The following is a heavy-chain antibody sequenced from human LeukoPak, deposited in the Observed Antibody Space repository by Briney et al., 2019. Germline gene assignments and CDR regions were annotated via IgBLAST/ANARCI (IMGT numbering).Heavy chain of an antibody. CDR2: ISGSGGST. V-gene: IGHV3-23*01. CDR3: ARGRKGVFDY. J-gene: IGHJ4*02. CDR1: GFTFSSFA. Sequence: PGGSLRLSCAASGFTFSSFAMTWVRQAPGKGLEWVSAISGSGGSTYYADSVKGRFTISRDNSKNTLYLQMNSLRAEDTAVYYCARGRKGVFDYWGQGTLVTVSS. D-gene: IGHD3-16*01.